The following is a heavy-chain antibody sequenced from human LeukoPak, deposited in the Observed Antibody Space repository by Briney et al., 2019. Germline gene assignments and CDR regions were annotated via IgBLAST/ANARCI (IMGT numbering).Heavy chain of an antibody. CDR1: GFTFSSYG. D-gene: IGHD6-13*01. Sequence: PGRSMRLSCAASGFTFSSYGMHWVRQAPGKGLEWVAVISYDGSNKYYADSVKGRFTISRDNSKNTLYLQMNSLRAEDTAVYYCARDLPLKGSSSWYMDYWGQGTLVTVSS. CDR3: ARDLPLKGSSSWYMDY. CDR2: ISYDGSNK. V-gene: IGHV3-30*03. J-gene: IGHJ4*02.